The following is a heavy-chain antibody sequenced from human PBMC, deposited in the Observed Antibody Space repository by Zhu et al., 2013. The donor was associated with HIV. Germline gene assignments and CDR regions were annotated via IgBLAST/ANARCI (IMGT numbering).Heavy chain of an antibody. V-gene: IGHV1-8*01. CDR1: GYAFITYD. Sequence: QVQLLQSGVXVKKPGASVRVSCQTSGYAFITYDIDWVRQPTGQGLEWMGWMNPNSGDTGYAHNFQGRVTMTRDTSTSTVYMELSSLRSEDTAVYYCARGALYSSSPLGVWGQGTTVTVSS. CDR3: ARGALYSSSPLGV. D-gene: IGHD6-6*01. J-gene: IGHJ6*02. CDR2: MNPNSGDT.